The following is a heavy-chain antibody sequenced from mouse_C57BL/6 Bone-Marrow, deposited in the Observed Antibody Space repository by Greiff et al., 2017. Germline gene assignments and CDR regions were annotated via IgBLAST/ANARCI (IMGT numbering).Heavy chain of an antibody. Sequence: EVMLVEPGGGLVKPGGSLTLSCAASGFTFRSYTMSWVRQTPEKRPEWVATISGGGGNTYYPDSVKGRFTISRDNAKNTLYLHMSSLRSEDTALYYCARRGIITTVGDLDYGGRGTTLTVSS. D-gene: IGHD1-1*01. V-gene: IGHV5-9*01. J-gene: IGHJ2*01. CDR2: ISGGGGNT. CDR1: GFTFRSYT. CDR3: ARRGIITTVGDLDY.